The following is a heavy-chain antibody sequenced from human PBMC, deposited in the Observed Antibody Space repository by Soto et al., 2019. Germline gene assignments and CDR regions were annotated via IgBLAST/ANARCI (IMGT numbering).Heavy chain of an antibody. Sequence: ASVKVSCKASGYTFTSYAMHWVRQAPGQRLEWMGWINAGNGNTKYSQKFQGRVTITRDTSASTAYMELSSLRSEDTAVYYCARANGGRTHGGLWSGGNWFDPWGQGTLVTVSS. D-gene: IGHD3-3*01. J-gene: IGHJ5*02. CDR1: GYTFTSYA. CDR3: ARANGGRTHGGLWSGGNWFDP. CDR2: INAGNGNT. V-gene: IGHV1-3*01.